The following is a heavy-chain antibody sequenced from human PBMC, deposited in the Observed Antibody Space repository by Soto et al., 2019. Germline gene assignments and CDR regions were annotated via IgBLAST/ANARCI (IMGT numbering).Heavy chain of an antibody. CDR3: ARTLSGGFEY. CDR1: GDSLTRNY. Sequence: QVQLQESGPGLVKPSETLSLTCTVSGDSLTRNYWSWIRQPPGKGLEWLAYIHNGRSTNYNPSLLSRASISLDTSKSQSSLNLNSVTAADTAVYYCARTLSGGFEYWGQGTLVTVSS. V-gene: IGHV4-59*01. J-gene: IGHJ4*02. CDR2: IHNGRST.